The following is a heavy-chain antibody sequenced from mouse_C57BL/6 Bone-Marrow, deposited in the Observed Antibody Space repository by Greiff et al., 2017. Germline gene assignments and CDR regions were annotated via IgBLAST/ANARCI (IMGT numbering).Heavy chain of an antibody. CDR3: ARRDYYGSRGDAMDY. D-gene: IGHD1-1*01. Sequence: QVQLQQSGAELARPGASVKLSCKASGYTFTSYGISWVKQRTGQGLEWIGEIYPRSGNTYYNEKFKGKATLTADKSSSTAYVELRSLTSKDAEIYVCARRDYYGSRGDAMDYWGQGTSVTVSS. V-gene: IGHV1-81*01. CDR1: GYTFTSYG. J-gene: IGHJ4*01. CDR2: IYPRSGNT.